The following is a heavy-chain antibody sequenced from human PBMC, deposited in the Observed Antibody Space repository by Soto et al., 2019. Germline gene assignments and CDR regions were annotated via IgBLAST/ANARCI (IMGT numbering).Heavy chain of an antibody. CDR2: INNEGGTT. Sequence: SGGSLRLSCAASGFTFSSYWMHWVRQAPGKGLVWVSRINNEGGTTNYADFVKGRFTISRDNAKNTVFLQMNSLRADDTAVYYCSRDCRVKISGVAPYYGMDVWGQGTTVTVSS. CDR3: SRDCRVKISGVAPYYGMDV. V-gene: IGHV3-74*01. J-gene: IGHJ6*02. D-gene: IGHD3-3*01. CDR1: GFTFSSYW.